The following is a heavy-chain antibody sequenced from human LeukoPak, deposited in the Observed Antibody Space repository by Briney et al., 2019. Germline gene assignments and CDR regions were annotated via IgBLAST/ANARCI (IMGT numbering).Heavy chain of an antibody. CDR2: IYYSGST. D-gene: IGHD6-19*01. V-gene: IGHV4-59*12. J-gene: IGHJ6*02. CDR1: GGSISSFY. Sequence: SETLSLICTVSGGSISSFYWIWLPPPPGNELMGLGHIYYSGSTNYNPSLKSRVTISVDTSKNQFSLKLSSVTAADTAVYYCARDRSGWYESGMDVWGQGTTVTVSS. CDR3: ARDRSGWYESGMDV.